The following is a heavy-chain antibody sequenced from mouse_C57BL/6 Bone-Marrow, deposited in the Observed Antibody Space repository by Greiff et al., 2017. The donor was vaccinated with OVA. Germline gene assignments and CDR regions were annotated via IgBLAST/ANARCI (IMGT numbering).Heavy chain of an antibody. V-gene: IGHV14-4*01. Sequence: VQLQQSGAELVRPGASVKLSCTASGFNIKDDYMHWVKQRPEQGLEWIGWIDPENGDTEYASKFQGKATITADPSSNTAYLQLSSLTSEDTAVYYCSYYSTFDYWGQGTTLTVSS. D-gene: IGHD2-5*01. CDR3: SYYSTFDY. CDR1: GFNIKDDY. CDR2: IDPENGDT. J-gene: IGHJ2*01.